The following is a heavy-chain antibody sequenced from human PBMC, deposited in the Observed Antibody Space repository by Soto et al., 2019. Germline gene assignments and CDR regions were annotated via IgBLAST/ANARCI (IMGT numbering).Heavy chain of an antibody. D-gene: IGHD1-26*01. J-gene: IGHJ3*02. CDR3: ANVGVVGAFNADDAFDI. CDR2: ISYDGSNK. V-gene: IGHV3-30*18. Sequence: QVQLVESGGGVVQPGRSLRLSCAASGFTFSSYGMHWVRQAPGKGLEWVAVISYDGSNKYYADSVKGRFTISRDNSKNTLYLQMNSRRAEDTAVYYCANVGVVGAFNADDAFDIWGQGTMVTVSS. CDR1: GFTFSSYG.